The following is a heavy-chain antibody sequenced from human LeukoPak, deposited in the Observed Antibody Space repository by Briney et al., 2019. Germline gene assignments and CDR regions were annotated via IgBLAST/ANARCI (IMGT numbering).Heavy chain of an antibody. J-gene: IGHJ3*02. D-gene: IGHD3-22*01. CDR2: ISGSGGST. V-gene: IGHV3-23*01. CDR1: GFTFSSNA. CDR3: AKGDSSGYYFGNDAFDI. Sequence: GGSLRLSCAASGFTFSSNAMSWVRQAPGKGLEWVSAISGSGGSTYYADSVKGRFTISRDNSKNTLYLQMNSLRAEDTAVYYCAKGDSSGYYFGNDAFDIWGQGTMVTVSS.